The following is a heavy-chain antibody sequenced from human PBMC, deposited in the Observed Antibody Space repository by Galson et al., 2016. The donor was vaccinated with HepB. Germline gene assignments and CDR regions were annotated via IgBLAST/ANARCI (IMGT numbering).Heavy chain of an antibody. D-gene: IGHD4-11*01. Sequence: LSLTCTVSGGSINTGNYYWSWLRQHPGKDLEWIGYISYSGDTYYNPSLKSRLTISIDTSKNQFSLKLRSVTAADTAVYYCARATRTVSLDGDYGMDVWGKGTTVIVSS. CDR2: ISYSGDT. J-gene: IGHJ6*04. V-gene: IGHV4-31*03. CDR3: ARATRTVSLDGDYGMDV. CDR1: GGSINTGNYY.